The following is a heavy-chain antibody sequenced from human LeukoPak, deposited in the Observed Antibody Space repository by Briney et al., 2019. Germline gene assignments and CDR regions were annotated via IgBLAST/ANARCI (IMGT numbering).Heavy chain of an antibody. CDR1: GGTFSSYA. D-gene: IGHD2-2*01. J-gene: IGHJ4*02. CDR2: IIPIFGTA. Sequence: ASVKVSCKASGGTFSSYAISWVRQAPGQGLEWMGGIIPIFGTANYAQKFQGRVTITADKSTSTAYMELSSLRSEDTAVYYCAGISGDCSSTSCSDWGQGTLVTVSS. CDR3: AGISGDCSSTSCSD. V-gene: IGHV1-69*06.